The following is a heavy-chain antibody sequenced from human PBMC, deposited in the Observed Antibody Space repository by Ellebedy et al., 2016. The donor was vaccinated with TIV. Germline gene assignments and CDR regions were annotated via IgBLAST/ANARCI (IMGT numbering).Heavy chain of an antibody. D-gene: IGHD1-1*01. J-gene: IGHJ4*02. CDR2: IGNTGDT. V-gene: IGHV3-13*01. CDR3: AGATAGFDY. Sequence: ESLKISCAAAGCTFSCYDMHWARQATGKGLEWVSAIGNTGDTYYPGSVKGRFTISRVNAKKALYLQKNSLRSETTAVYYCAGATAGFDYWGQGTLITVSS. CDR1: GCTFSCYD.